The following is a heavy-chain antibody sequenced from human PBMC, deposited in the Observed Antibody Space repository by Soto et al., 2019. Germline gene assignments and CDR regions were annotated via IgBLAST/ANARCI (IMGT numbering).Heavy chain of an antibody. J-gene: IGHJ6*02. Sequence: GESLKISCKVSGYSFTSYWISWVRQMPGKGLEWMGRIDPSDSYTNYSPSFQGHVTISADKSISTAYLQWSSLKASDTAMYYCARHLSVWSGGHYGMDVWGQGTTVTVSS. V-gene: IGHV5-10-1*01. CDR2: IDPSDSYT. D-gene: IGHD3-3*01. CDR1: GYSFTSYW. CDR3: ARHLSVWSGGHYGMDV.